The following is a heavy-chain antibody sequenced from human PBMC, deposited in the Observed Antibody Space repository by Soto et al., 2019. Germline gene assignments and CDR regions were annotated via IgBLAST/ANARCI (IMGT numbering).Heavy chain of an antibody. CDR1: GFTVSSYW. V-gene: IGHV3-7*05. J-gene: IGHJ4*02. Sequence: EVQLVESGGGLVQPGGSLRLSCAASGFTVSSYWMSWVRQAPGKGLEWVANIKQAGSEKYYVDSVKGRFTISRDNAKNSLDLQMNSLRAEDTAVYYCASFALRSGSGPDPFDYWGQGTLVTVSS. CDR2: IKQAGSEK. D-gene: IGHD6-19*01. CDR3: ASFALRSGSGPDPFDY.